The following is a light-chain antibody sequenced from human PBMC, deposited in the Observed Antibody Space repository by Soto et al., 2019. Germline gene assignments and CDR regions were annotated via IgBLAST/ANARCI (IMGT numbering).Light chain of an antibody. CDR2: AAS. Sequence: DIPMTQSPSSLSASVGDRITITCRGSQTIFNFLNWYQEKPGKAPKLVIYAASNLQSGVPSRFSGSGSGTDFTLTISSLQPEDFATYFCQQCYSSTWTFGQGTKLEI. V-gene: IGKV1-39*01. CDR1: QTIFNF. CDR3: QQCYSSTWT. J-gene: IGKJ1*01.